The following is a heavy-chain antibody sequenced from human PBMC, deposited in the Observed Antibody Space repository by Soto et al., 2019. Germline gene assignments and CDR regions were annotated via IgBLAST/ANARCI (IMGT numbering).Heavy chain of an antibody. CDR2: ITTTSTYK. D-gene: IGHD2-2*01. Sequence: GGSLRLSCVASAFTFNNFPMHWVRQAPGKGLQWLASITTTSTYKYYADSVKGRFSISRDNAKNSLYLELTNLRSEDTAVYYCAREKCSSTSCNHGMDVWGLGTTVTVSS. CDR1: AFTFNNFP. J-gene: IGHJ6*02. CDR3: AREKCSSTSCNHGMDV. V-gene: IGHV3-21*01.